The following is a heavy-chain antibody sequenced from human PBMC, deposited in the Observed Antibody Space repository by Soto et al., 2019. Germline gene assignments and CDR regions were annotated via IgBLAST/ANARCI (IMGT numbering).Heavy chain of an antibody. V-gene: IGHV4-59*01. CDR3: ARVSGDFWSGYSNWFDP. Sequence: SETLSLTCTVSDGSISSYYWSWIRQPPGKGLEWIGYIYYSGSTNYNPSLKSRVTISVDTSKNQFSLKLSSVTAADTAVYYCARVSGDFWSGYSNWFDPWGQGTLVTVSS. D-gene: IGHD3-3*01. J-gene: IGHJ5*02. CDR2: IYYSGST. CDR1: DGSISSYY.